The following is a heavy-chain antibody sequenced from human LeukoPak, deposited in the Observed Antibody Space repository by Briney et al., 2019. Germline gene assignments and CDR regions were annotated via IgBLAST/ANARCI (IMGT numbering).Heavy chain of an antibody. V-gene: IGHV4-34*01. Sequence: SETLSLTCAVSGGSFSGYYWSWIRQPPGKGLEWIGEINHSGSTNYNPSLKSRVTISVDTSKNQFSLKLSSVTAADTAAYYCARDYYDSSGYDYWGQGTLVTVSS. CDR1: GGSFSGYY. J-gene: IGHJ4*02. CDR3: ARDYYDSSGYDY. D-gene: IGHD3-22*01. CDR2: INHSGST.